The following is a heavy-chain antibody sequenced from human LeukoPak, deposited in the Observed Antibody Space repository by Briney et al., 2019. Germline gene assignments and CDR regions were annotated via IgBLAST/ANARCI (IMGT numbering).Heavy chain of an antibody. D-gene: IGHD1-26*01. CDR3: ARDKAEQQASKWDAFDI. V-gene: IGHV1-3*01. J-gene: IGHJ3*02. Sequence: ASVNVSCKASGYTFTKYAIHWVRQAPGQRLEWMGYVNAGNGRTVYSQTFQGRITITRDTSASLVYMELSGLRSEDTALYYCARDKAEQQASKWDAFDIWGQGTVLTVSS. CDR1: GYTFTKYA. CDR2: VNAGNGRT.